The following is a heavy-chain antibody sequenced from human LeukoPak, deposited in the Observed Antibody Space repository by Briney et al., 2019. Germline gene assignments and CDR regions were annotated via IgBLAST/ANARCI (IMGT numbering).Heavy chain of an antibody. D-gene: IGHD4-11*01. CDR2: INHSGSA. Sequence: SETLSLTCAVYGGSFSGYYWSWIRQPPGKGLEWVGEINHSGSANYNPSLKSRVTISVDTSKNQFSLKLSSVTAADTAVYYCARGKNDYSNYVDYYYYYGMDVWGQGTTVTVSS. CDR1: GGSFSGYY. J-gene: IGHJ6*02. CDR3: ARGKNDYSNYVDYYYYYGMDV. V-gene: IGHV4-34*01.